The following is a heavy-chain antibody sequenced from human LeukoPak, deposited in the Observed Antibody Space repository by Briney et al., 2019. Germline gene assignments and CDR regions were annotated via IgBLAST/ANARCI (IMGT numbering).Heavy chain of an antibody. CDR2: IFYYSSGT. J-gene: IGHJ6*02. D-gene: IGHD4/OR15-4a*01. Sequence: GASLKFSCETSGYSFISCWFGWLLQKPGADVEWGVAIFYYSSGTSYTPSLKSRVTISVDTSNNQFSLKLNSLTAADTGMYYCARASPLPRYGLWSEIDQGYYYGMDVWGQGTTVTVSS. CDR3: ARASPLPRYGLWSEIDQGYYYGMDV. CDR1: GYSFISCW. V-gene: IGHV5-51*01.